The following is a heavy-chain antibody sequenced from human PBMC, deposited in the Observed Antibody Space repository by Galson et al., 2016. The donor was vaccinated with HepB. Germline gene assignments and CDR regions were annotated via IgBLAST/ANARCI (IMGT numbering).Heavy chain of an antibody. CDR3: ARVTLGPTRAKFDS. V-gene: IGHV4-4*02. CDR2: IYETGTA. J-gene: IGHJ4*02. Sequence: SETLSLTCAVSGGSINSSDWWSWVRQVPGKGLEWIGEIYETGTANHNPSLTRRLTMSVDKSKNQFSLNLGNVTAADTAIYYCARVTLGPTRAKFDSWGQGTLVTVSS. D-gene: IGHD1-26*01. CDR1: GGSINSSDW.